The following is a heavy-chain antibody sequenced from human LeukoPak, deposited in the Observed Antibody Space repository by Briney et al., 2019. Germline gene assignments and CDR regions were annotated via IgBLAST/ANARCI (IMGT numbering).Heavy chain of an antibody. CDR2: IYTSGST. V-gene: IGHV4-4*07. CDR1: GGSISSYY. CDR3: ARMQASQQWLVLGGAFDI. D-gene: IGHD6-19*01. J-gene: IGHJ3*02. Sequence: SETLSLTCTVSGGSISSYYWSWIRQPAGKGLEWIGRIYTSGSTNYNPSLKSRVTMSVDTSKNQFSLKLSSVAAADTAVYYCARMQASQQWLVLGGAFDIWGQGTMVTVSS.